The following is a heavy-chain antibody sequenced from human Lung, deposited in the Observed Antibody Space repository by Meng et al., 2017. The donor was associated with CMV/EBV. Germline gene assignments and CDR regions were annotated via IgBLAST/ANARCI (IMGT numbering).Heavy chain of an antibody. CDR3: TTDAYGVVVPFDY. J-gene: IGHJ4*02. CDR1: GFIFSSAW. V-gene: IGHV3-15*01. D-gene: IGHD3-3*01. Sequence: GGSXRLXXGASGFIFSSAWMSWVRQAPGKGLEWVGRIRSKTNGGTTDYAAPVKGRLTISRDDSRSTLYLQMNSLKTEDTAVYYCTTDAYGVVVPFDYWGQGXLVTVSS. CDR2: IRSKTNGGTT.